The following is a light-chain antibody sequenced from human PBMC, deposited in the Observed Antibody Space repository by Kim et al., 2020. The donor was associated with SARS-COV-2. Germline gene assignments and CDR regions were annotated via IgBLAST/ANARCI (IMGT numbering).Light chain of an antibody. J-gene: IGKJ1*01. V-gene: IGKV1-5*03. Sequence: SLGERVTITCRASQSIDTWLAWYQQKPGKAPKPLLSKASKLESGVPSRFSGSGSATEFTLTINSLQPDDFATYYCQHFGAFSPWTFGQGTKVDIK. CDR3: QHFGAFSPWT. CDR1: QSIDTW. CDR2: KAS.